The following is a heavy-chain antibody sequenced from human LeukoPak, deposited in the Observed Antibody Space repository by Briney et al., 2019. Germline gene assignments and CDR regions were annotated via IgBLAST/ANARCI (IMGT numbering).Heavy chain of an antibody. CDR3: ARDPYYGDADLDY. Sequence: GGSLRLSCAASGFTFSNYWMHWVRQAPGKGPVWVARIKSDARTTTYADSVKGRFTISRDNAKNTLYLQMNSLRAEDTAAYYCARDPYYGDADLDYWGQGTLVTVSS. CDR2: IKSDARTT. J-gene: IGHJ4*02. V-gene: IGHV3-74*01. CDR1: GFTFSNYW. D-gene: IGHD4-17*01.